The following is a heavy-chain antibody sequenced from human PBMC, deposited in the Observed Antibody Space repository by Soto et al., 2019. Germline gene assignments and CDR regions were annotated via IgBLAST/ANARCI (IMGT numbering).Heavy chain of an antibody. V-gene: IGHV4-4*02. Sequence: QVQLQESGPGLVKPSGTLSLTCAVSGGSISSSNWWSWVRQPPGKGLEWIGEIYHSGSTNYNPSPKSRVAISVDKSKNQVSLKLSSVTAADTAVYYCAREVGYGDYEYYGMDVWGQGTTVTVSS. J-gene: IGHJ6*02. CDR1: GGSISSSNW. CDR2: IYHSGST. CDR3: AREVGYGDYEYYGMDV. D-gene: IGHD4-17*01.